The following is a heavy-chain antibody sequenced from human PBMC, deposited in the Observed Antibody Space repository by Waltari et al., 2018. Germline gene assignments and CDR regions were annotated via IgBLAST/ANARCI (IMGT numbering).Heavy chain of an antibody. CDR3: ARIYIVVVPFDP. V-gene: IGHV4-39*01. D-gene: IGHD2-2*01. J-gene: IGHJ5*02. Sequence: QLQLQESGPRLGKPSETLSLTCTVSGGSISSSSYYWGWIRQPPGKGLEWIGSIYYSGSTYYNPSLKSRVTISVDTSKNQFSLKLSSVTAADTAVYYCARIYIVVVPFDPWGQGTLVTVSS. CDR2: IYYSGST. CDR1: GGSISSSSYY.